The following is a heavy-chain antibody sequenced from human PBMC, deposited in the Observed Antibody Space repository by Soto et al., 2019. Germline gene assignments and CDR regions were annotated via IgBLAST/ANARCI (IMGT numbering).Heavy chain of an antibody. CDR3: ATDLYQLPTMKYYYYGMDV. CDR1: GFIFSDVA. CDR2: IKEDGSEK. J-gene: IGHJ6*02. V-gene: IGHV3-7*03. Sequence: PGGSLRLSCAASGFIFSDVAMHWVRQAPGKRLEWVANIKEDGSEKYYVDSVKGRLTISRDNAKNSLFLQMNSLRAEDTAVYSCATDLYQLPTMKYYYYGMDVWGQGTTVTVSS. D-gene: IGHD2-2*01.